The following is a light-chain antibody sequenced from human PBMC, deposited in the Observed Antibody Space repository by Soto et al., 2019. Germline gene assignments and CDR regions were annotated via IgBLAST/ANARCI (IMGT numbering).Light chain of an antibody. V-gene: IGKV1-5*03. CDR1: QGLTSW. CDR2: KAS. CDR3: LQYKSYSWK. Sequence: DIQMTQSPSTLSASVGDRVTITCRASQGLTSWLAWYQKKPGKAPKFLIHKASILASGVPSRFSGSESGTEFTLTISSLQPDDFATYYCLQYKSYSWKFGLGTKVDLK. J-gene: IGKJ1*01.